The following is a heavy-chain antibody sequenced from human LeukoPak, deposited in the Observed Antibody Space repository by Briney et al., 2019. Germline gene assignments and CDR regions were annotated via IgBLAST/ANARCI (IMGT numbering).Heavy chain of an antibody. CDR3: ARDGSYSHFDY. CDR2: IYTSEST. D-gene: IGHD3-10*01. CDR1: GGSISSYY. Sequence: PSETLSLTCTVSGGSISSYYWSWIRQAAGKGLEWIGRIYTSESTNYNPSLKSRVTMSVDTPKNQFSLKLSSVTAADTAVYYCARDGSYSHFDYWGQGTLVNVSS. V-gene: IGHV4-4*07. J-gene: IGHJ4*02.